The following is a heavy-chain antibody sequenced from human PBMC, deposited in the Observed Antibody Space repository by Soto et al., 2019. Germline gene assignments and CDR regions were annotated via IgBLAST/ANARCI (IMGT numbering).Heavy chain of an antibody. Sequence: ASVKVSCKASGYIFVNYGIAWVRQAPGQGLEWMGWISPYTGNTNYAQKLQGRVTMTTDTSTSTAYMELRSLRSDDTSVYYCARGDSLDVWGQGTTVTVSS. CDR2: ISPYTGNT. CDR1: GYIFVNYG. CDR3: ARGDSLDV. D-gene: IGHD2-21*01. V-gene: IGHV1-18*01. J-gene: IGHJ6*02.